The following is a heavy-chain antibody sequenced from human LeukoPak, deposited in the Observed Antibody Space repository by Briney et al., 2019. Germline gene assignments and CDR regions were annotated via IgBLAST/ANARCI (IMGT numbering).Heavy chain of an antibody. CDR3: ATAVRLGELSPDY. D-gene: IGHD3-16*02. V-gene: IGHV1-24*01. CDR1: GYTLTELC. CDR2: FDPEDGET. Sequence: EASVEVSCKVSGYTLTELCMHWVRQAPGKGLEWMGGFDPEDGETIYAQKFQGRVTMTEDTSTDTAYMELSSLRSEDTAVYYCATAVRLGELSPDYWGQGTLVTVSS. J-gene: IGHJ4*02.